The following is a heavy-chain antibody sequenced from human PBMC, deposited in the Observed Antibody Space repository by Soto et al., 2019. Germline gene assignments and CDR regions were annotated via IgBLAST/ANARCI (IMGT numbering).Heavy chain of an antibody. V-gene: IGHV4-34*01. D-gene: IGHD4-17*01. CDR1: GGSFSGYY. J-gene: IGHJ4*02. CDR3: ATLGDYGAIDY. Sequence: QVQLQQWGAGLLKPSETLSLTCAVYGGSFSGYYWSWIRQHPGKGLEWIGEINHSGSTNYNPSLKSRVTISVDTSKNQFSLKLSSVTAADTAVYYCATLGDYGAIDYWGQGTLVTVSS. CDR2: INHSGST.